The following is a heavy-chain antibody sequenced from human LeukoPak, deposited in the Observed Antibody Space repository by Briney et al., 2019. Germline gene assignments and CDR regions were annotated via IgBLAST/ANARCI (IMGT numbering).Heavy chain of an antibody. CDR2: ISSSGSTI. CDR3: ARDAYYDSSGYCHY. Sequence: GGSLRLSCAAPGLTFSSYEMNWVRQAPGKGLEWVSYISSSGSTIYYADSVKGRFTISRDNAKNSLYLQMNSLRAEDTAVYYCARDAYYDSSGYCHYWGQGTLVTVSS. J-gene: IGHJ4*02. CDR1: GLTFSSYE. D-gene: IGHD3-22*01. V-gene: IGHV3-48*03.